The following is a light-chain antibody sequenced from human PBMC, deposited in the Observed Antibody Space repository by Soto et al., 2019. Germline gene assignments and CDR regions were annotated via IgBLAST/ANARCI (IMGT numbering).Light chain of an antibody. CDR3: QQYDISLT. CDR1: QSVSSSY. V-gene: IGKV3-20*01. J-gene: IGKJ4*01. CDR2: GAS. Sequence: EIVLTQSPGTLSLSPGERATLSCRASQSVSSSYLAWYQQKPGQAPRLLIYGASSRATGISDRFSGSGSGTDFTLTISRLEPEDFAVYYCQQYDISLTFGGGTKVEIK.